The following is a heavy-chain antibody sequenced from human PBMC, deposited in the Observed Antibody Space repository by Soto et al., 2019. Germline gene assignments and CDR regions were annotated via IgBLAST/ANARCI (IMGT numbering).Heavy chain of an antibody. D-gene: IGHD6-13*01. J-gene: IGHJ6*02. CDR1: GYSFTSYW. V-gene: IGHV5-10-1*01. CDR2: IDPSDSYT. Sequence: GESLKISCKGSGYSFTSYWISWVRQMPGKGLEWMGRIDPSDSYTNYSPSFQGHVTISADKSISTAYLQWSSLKASDTAMYYCSSSTALSSWGDYYYGMDVWGQGTTVTVSS. CDR3: SSSTALSSWGDYYYGMDV.